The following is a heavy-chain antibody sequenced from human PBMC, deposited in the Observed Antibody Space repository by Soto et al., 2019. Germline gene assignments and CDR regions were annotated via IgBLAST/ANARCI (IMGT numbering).Heavy chain of an antibody. V-gene: IGHV3-23*01. CDR2: ISGSGDGT. CDR1: GFTFSSYA. CDR3: AKSRRAYGDNGEFDY. Sequence: GGSLRLSCAASGFTFSSYAMSWVRQAPGKGLEWVSAISGSGDGTYYADSVKGRFTISRDKSKNTLYLQMHSLRAEDTAVYYCAKSRRAYGDNGEFDYWGQGTLVTVSS. J-gene: IGHJ4*02. D-gene: IGHD4-17*01.